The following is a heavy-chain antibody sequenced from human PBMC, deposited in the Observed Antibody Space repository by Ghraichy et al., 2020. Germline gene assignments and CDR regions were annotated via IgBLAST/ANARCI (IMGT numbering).Heavy chain of an antibody. CDR2: IRGSGSST. J-gene: IGHJ3*02. D-gene: IGHD3-22*01. CDR1: AFTFSSNA. Sequence: GGSLRLSCAASAFTFSSNAMTWVRLAPCTGLEWVSTIRGSGSSTYYTDSVKGRFTISRDNSKNTLYLQMNSLRAEDTAVYYCAKDRDYYDSSGYYFNAFDIWGQGTLVTISS. V-gene: IGHV3-23*01. CDR3: AKDRDYYDSSGYYFNAFDI.